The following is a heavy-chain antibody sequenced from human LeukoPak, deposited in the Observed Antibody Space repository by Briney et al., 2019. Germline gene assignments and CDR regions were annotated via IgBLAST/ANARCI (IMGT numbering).Heavy chain of an antibody. CDR3: AKASRQGAVASPLDY. V-gene: IGHV3-23*01. Sequence: TGGSLRLSCAASGFTFTTYAMSWVRQAPGKGLEWVSAIGGGGVRTYYADSVKGRFTISRDNSKDTLFLQMNSLRAADTAVYYCAKASRQGAVASPLDYWGQGTLVTVSS. D-gene: IGHD6-19*01. J-gene: IGHJ4*02. CDR2: IGGGGVRT. CDR1: GFTFTTYA.